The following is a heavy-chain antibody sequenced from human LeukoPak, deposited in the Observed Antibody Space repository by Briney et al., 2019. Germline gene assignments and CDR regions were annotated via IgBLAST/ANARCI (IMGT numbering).Heavy chain of an antibody. V-gene: IGHV3-23*01. CDR1: GFTFSSYA. CDR3: AKTPYWSYFGY. D-gene: IGHD2-8*02. J-gene: IGHJ4*02. Sequence: GGSLRLSCAASGFTFSSYAMSWVRQAPGKGLEWVSTISGSGGSTYYADSVKGRFTISRDNSKNTLYLQMNSLRAEDTAVYYCAKTPYWSYFGYWGQGTLVTVSS. CDR2: ISGSGGST.